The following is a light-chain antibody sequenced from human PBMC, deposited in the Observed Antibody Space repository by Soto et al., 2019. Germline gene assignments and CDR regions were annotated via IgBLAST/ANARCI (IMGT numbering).Light chain of an antibody. V-gene: IGKV1-33*01. Sequence: DIQMTQSPSSLSASVGDRVTITCQASQAIRHYLNWYQQKPGKAPKVLIYDVSSLETGVPSRFSGSGSGTHFTFTISGLQPEDVGTYYCQQYDDLYTFGQGTKLEIK. J-gene: IGKJ2*01. CDR3: QQYDDLYT. CDR2: DVS. CDR1: QAIRHY.